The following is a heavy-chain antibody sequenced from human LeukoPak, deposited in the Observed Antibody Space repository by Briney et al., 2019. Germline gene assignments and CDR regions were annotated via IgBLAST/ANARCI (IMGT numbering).Heavy chain of an antibody. V-gene: IGHV4-39*07. CDR2: IFYSGSA. Sequence: PSETLSLTCIVSGDSISSTSYYWAWIRQPPGKGLEWIGMIFYSGSAYYTPSLRGRVTISVDTSKNQFSLKLSSVTAADTAVYYCARRGVRYFDSYFDYWGQGTLVTVSS. CDR3: ARRGVRYFDSYFDY. CDR1: GDSISSTSYY. D-gene: IGHD3-9*01. J-gene: IGHJ4*02.